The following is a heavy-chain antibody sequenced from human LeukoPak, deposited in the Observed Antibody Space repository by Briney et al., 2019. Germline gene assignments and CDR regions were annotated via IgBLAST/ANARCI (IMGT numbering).Heavy chain of an antibody. D-gene: IGHD3-3*01. CDR1: GFTFSTYA. Sequence: QSGGSLSLSCAASGFTFSTYAMSWVRQAPGKGLEWVSAISGSGGSTYYADSVKGRFTISRDNSKNTLYLQMNSLRAEDTAVYYCAKDWYYDFWSGYSYFDYWGQGTLVTVSS. J-gene: IGHJ4*02. V-gene: IGHV3-23*01. CDR2: ISGSGGST. CDR3: AKDWYYDFWSGYSYFDY.